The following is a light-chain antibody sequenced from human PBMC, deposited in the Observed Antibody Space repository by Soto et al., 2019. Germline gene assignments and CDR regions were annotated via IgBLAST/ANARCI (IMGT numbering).Light chain of an antibody. J-gene: IGLJ2*01. CDR1: SSDVGTYKY. CDR3: SSSTSRSTKV. CDR2: EVT. V-gene: IGLV2-14*01. Sequence: QSVLTKPASVSGSPGQSITISCTGTSSDVGTYKYVSWYQQLPGKAPKLMIYEVTNRPSGVSNRFSGSKSGNKASLTISELPAEDEANYYCSSSTSRSTKVFGGGTKVTVL.